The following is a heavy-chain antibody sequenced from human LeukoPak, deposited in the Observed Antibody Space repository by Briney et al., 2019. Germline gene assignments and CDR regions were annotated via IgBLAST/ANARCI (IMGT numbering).Heavy chain of an antibody. CDR2: IYYSGST. V-gene: IGHV4-59*02. CDR1: GFTVSSNY. D-gene: IGHD2-21*01. CDR3: ARDGYKGGDSWYYGMDV. J-gene: IGHJ6*02. Sequence: GSLRLSCAASGFTVSSNYMSWIRQPPGKGLEWIGCIYYSGSTNYNPSLKSRVTISVDTSKNQFSLKLSSVTAADTAVYYCARDGYKGGDSWYYGMDVWGQGTTVTVSS.